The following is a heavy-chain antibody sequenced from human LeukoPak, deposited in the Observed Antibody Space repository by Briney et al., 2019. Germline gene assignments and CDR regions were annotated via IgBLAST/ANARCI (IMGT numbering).Heavy chain of an antibody. J-gene: IGHJ4*02. CDR3: ARDGVRSY. V-gene: IGHV4-39*07. CDR2: IYYSGST. Sequence: SETLSLTCTVSGGSISSSSYYWGWIRQPPGKGLEWIGSIYYSGSTYYNPSLKSRVTISVDTSKNQFSLKLSSVTAADTAVYYCARDGVRSYWGQGTLVTVSS. CDR1: GGSISSSSYY. D-gene: IGHD3-3*01.